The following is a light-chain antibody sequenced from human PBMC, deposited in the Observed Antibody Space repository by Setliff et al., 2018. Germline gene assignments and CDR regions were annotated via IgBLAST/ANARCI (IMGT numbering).Light chain of an antibody. Sequence: QSALAQPPSASGTPGQGVTISCSGSSPNVGNNAVNWYQQLPRTTPKLLIYSINQRPSGVPDRFSGSKSGTSASLVIYGLQPEDEADYYCATWDDSLNGYVFGTGTKVTVL. J-gene: IGLJ1*01. CDR3: ATWDDSLNGYV. V-gene: IGLV1-44*01. CDR2: SIN. CDR1: SPNVGNNA.